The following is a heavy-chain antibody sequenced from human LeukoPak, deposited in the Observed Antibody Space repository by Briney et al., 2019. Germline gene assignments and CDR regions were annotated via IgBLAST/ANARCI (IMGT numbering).Heavy chain of an antibody. Sequence: GGSLSLSCEASGFIFSTYSMHWVRQAPGKGLEWVSFISSGSSTIYDADSVKGRFTISRDNSKNTLYLQMNSLRAEDTAVYYCARAPGTTVTSEYYFDYWGQGTLVTVSS. V-gene: IGHV3-48*01. D-gene: IGHD4-11*01. J-gene: IGHJ4*02. CDR3: ARAPGTTVTSEYYFDY. CDR1: GFIFSTYS. CDR2: ISSGSSTI.